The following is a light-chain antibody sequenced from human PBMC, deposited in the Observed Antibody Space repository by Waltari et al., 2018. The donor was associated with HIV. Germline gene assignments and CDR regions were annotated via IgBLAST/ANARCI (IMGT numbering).Light chain of an antibody. V-gene: IGLV1-47*01. CDR2: RNG. CDR3: AAWDDILSGLV. J-gene: IGLJ3*02. CDR1: NSTTRTNS. Sequence: HSVLTQPSSASGTPGPRVTISCSGSNSTTRTNSVYWYRQLPGTTPKPLIYRNGQRPSGVPDRFSGSKSGTSASLAISGLRSEDEAAYYCAAWDDILSGLVFGGGTKLTVL.